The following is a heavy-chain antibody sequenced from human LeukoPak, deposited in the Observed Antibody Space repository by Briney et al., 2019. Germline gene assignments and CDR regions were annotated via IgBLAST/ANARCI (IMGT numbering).Heavy chain of an antibody. CDR2: ISPSGGST. V-gene: IGHV1-46*01. CDR3: ARDLPGLRYFDWLLRADYYYMDV. Sequence: ASVKVSCKAFGYTFTGYWMHWVRQAPGQGPEWTGVISPSGGSTIYAQKLQGRVTMTTDTSTSTAYMELRSLRSDDTAVYYCARDLPGLRYFDWLLRADYYYMDVWGKGTTVTISS. J-gene: IGHJ6*03. CDR1: GYTFTGYW. D-gene: IGHD3-9*01.